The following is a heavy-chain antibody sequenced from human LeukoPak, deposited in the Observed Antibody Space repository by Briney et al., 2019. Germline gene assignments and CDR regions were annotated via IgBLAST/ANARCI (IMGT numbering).Heavy chain of an antibody. D-gene: IGHD6-19*01. V-gene: IGHV1-2*02. CDR1: GYTFTGYY. Sequence: ASVKVSCKASGYTFTGYYMHWVRQAPGQGLEWMGWINPNSGGTNYAQKFQGGVTMTRDTSISTAYMELSRLRSDDTAVYYCARDPRAVAGSNWFDPWGQGTLVTVSS. CDR2: INPNSGGT. CDR3: ARDPRAVAGSNWFDP. J-gene: IGHJ5*02.